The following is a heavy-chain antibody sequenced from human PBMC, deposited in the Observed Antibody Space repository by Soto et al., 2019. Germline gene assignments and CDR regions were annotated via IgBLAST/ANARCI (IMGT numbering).Heavy chain of an antibody. CDR3: ARGRRDDYVWGSYRLAFDY. Sequence: ASVKVSCKASGYTFTSYGISWVRQAPGQGLEWMGWISAYNGNTNYAQKLQGRVTMTTDTFTSTAYMELRSLRSDDTAVYYCARGRRDDYVWGSYRLAFDYWGQGTLVTVSS. D-gene: IGHD3-16*02. V-gene: IGHV1-18*01. CDR2: ISAYNGNT. CDR1: GYTFTSYG. J-gene: IGHJ4*02.